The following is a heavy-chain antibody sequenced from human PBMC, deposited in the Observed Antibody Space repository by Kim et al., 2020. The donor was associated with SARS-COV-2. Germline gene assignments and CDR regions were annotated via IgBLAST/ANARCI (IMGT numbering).Heavy chain of an antibody. J-gene: IGHJ5*02. CDR1: GFTFSSYA. D-gene: IGHD6-13*01. CDR2: ISYDGSNK. CDR3: ARRIAAHYNWFDP. V-gene: IGHV3-30-3*01. Sequence: GGSLRLSCAASGFTFSSYAMHWVRQAPGKGLEWVAVISYDGSNKYYADSVKGRFTISRDNSKNTLYLQMNSLRAEDTAVYYCARRIAAHYNWFDPWGQGTLVALS.